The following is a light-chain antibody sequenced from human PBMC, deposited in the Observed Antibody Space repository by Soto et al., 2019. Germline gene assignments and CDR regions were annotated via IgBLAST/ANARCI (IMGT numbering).Light chain of an antibody. V-gene: IGKV3-11*01. CDR1: QSVSRS. J-gene: IGKJ5*01. CDR3: QQRGNWIT. CDR2: DAS. Sequence: EIVCTQSPATLSLSPQEIPRLSCRASQSVSRSLAWYQQKPGQAPRLLIYDASNRATGIPARFSGSGSATDFTLTISSLEPEDFAVYYCQQRGNWITFGQGTRLEIK.